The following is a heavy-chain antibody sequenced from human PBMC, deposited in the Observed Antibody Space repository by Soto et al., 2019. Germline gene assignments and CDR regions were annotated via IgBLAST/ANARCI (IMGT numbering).Heavy chain of an antibody. J-gene: IGHJ4*02. CDR1: GFTYDDYD. Sequence: EVQLVESGGGLVQPGRSLRLSCAASGFTYDDYDMHWVRQAPGKGLEWVSAISWNSGRTAYADSVKGRFTISRDNAKNSRYLQRNSLRAEDTALYHCAKGRGGSYGGDSFDYWGQGTLVTVSS. V-gene: IGHV3-9*01. CDR3: AKGRGGSYGGDSFDY. CDR2: ISWNSGRT. D-gene: IGHD1-26*01.